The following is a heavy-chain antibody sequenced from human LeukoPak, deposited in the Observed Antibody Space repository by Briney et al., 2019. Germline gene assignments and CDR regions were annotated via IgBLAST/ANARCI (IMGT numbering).Heavy chain of an antibody. J-gene: IGHJ4*02. D-gene: IGHD6-13*01. V-gene: IGHV4-59*01. CDR2: IYYSGTT. CDR1: GGSISSYY. Sequence: SETLPLTCTVSGGSISSYYWSWIRQPPGKGLEWIGYIYYSGTTNYNPSLKSRVTISVDTSKNQFSLKLSSVTAADAAVYYCARGVYIAAAQYGYWGQGTLVTVSS. CDR3: ARGVYIAAAQYGY.